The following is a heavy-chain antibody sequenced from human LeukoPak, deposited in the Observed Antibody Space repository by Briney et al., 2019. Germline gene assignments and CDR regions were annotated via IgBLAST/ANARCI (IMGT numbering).Heavy chain of an antibody. V-gene: IGHV3-74*01. CDR2: IRSDGSST. CDR3: ARDSGYDNGDFDY. J-gene: IGHJ4*02. Sequence: GGSLRLSCVASGFTFNRYWMHWVRQARGKGLVWVSRIRSDGSSTNYADSVKGRFTISRDNAKNTLYLQMNSLRAEDAAIYYCARDSGYDNGDFDYWGQGTLATVSS. CDR1: GFTFNRYW. D-gene: IGHD5-12*01.